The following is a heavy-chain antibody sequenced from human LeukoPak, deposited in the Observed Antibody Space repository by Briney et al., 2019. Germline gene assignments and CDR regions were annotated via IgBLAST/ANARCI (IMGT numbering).Heavy chain of an antibody. D-gene: IGHD3-10*01. CDR2: INQDGSEK. Sequence: GGSLRLSCAAPGFTFSIYWMSWVRQAPGKGLEWVANINQDGSEKYYVDSVKGRFTISRDNAKNSLYLQMNSLRAEDTAVYYCARGEGITMVRGVPLDSWGQGTLVTVSS. CDR1: GFTFSIYW. J-gene: IGHJ4*02. CDR3: ARGEGITMVRGVPLDS. V-gene: IGHV3-7*01.